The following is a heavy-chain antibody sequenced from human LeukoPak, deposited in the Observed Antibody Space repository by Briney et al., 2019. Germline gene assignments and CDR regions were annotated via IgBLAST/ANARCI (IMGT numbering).Heavy chain of an antibody. CDR2: ISSSSSYI. D-gene: IGHD6-19*01. V-gene: IGHV3-21*01. CDR3: AGPLTYPAVAGNVY. Sequence: GGSLRLSRASSGFTFSSYSMNWLRQAPGKGLEWVSSISSSSSYIYYADSVKGRFTISRDNAKNSLYLQMNSLRAEDTAVYYCAGPLTYPAVAGNVYWGQGTLVTVSS. J-gene: IGHJ4*02. CDR1: GFTFSSYS.